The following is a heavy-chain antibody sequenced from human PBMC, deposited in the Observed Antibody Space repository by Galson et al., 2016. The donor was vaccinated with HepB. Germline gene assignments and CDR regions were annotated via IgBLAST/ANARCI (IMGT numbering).Heavy chain of an antibody. CDR2: INFNSVII. CDR1: GFSIRNHW. CDR3: VKDTDGVVVAATGGLGP. Sequence: SLRLSCAASGFSIRNHWMSWVRQAPGKGLEWISGINFNSVIIGYADSVKGRFTISRDNAKNSLYLQMNALRAEDTALYYCVKDTDGVVVAATGGLGPWGQGTLVTVSA. J-gene: IGHJ5*02. V-gene: IGHV3-9*01. D-gene: IGHD2-15*01.